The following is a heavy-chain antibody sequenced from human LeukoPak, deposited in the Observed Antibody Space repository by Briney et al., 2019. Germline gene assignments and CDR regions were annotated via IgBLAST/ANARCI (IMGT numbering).Heavy chain of an antibody. CDR2: ISSSSSTI. CDR3: ARDNRGIRTYYYMDV. CDR1: GFTFSSYS. J-gene: IGHJ6*03. Sequence: GGSLRLSCAASGFTFSSYSMNWVRQAPGQGLEWVSYISSSSSTIYYADSVKGRFTISRDNAKNSLYLQMNSLRAEDTAVYYCARDNRGIRTYYYMDVWGKGTTVTVSS. V-gene: IGHV3-48*04. D-gene: IGHD2/OR15-2a*01.